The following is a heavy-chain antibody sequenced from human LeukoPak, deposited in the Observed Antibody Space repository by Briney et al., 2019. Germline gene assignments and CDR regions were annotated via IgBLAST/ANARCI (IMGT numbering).Heavy chain of an antibody. Sequence: GGSLRLPCAASGFTFSSYSMNWVRQAPGKGLEWVSSISSSSSYIYYADSAKGRFTISRDNAKNSLYLQMNSLRAEDTAVYYCAELGITMIGGVWGEGTTVTISS. V-gene: IGHV3-21*01. D-gene: IGHD3-10*02. CDR1: GFTFSSYS. CDR3: AELGITMIGGV. J-gene: IGHJ6*04. CDR2: ISSSSSYI.